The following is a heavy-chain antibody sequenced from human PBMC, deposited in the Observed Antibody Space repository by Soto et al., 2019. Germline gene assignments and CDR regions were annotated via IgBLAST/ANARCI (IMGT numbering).Heavy chain of an antibody. V-gene: IGHV1-69*13. CDR3: ASDCSSTSCYRTYYYYYGMDV. Sequence: GASVKVSCKASGGTFSSYAISWVRQAPGQGLEWMGGIIPIFGTANYAQKFQGRVTITADESTSTAYMELSSLRSEDTAVYYCASDCSSTSCYRTYYYYYGMDVWGQGTTVTVSS. CDR1: GGTFSSYA. CDR2: IIPIFGTA. D-gene: IGHD2-2*01. J-gene: IGHJ6*02.